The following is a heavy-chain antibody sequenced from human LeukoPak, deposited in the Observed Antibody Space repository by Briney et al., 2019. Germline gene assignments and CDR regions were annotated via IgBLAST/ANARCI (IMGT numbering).Heavy chain of an antibody. J-gene: IGHJ4*02. D-gene: IGHD3-10*01. CDR3: TRVRSGNDFDY. CDR1: GFTFGDHA. Sequence: GSLRLSCSASGFTFGDHAMSWVRQAPGEGLEWVGFIRSIGYGGTTEYAASVEGRFSLSRDDSKSFVYLQMSSLKAEDTAVYYCTRVRSGNDFDYWGQGTLVTVSS. V-gene: IGHV3-49*04. CDR2: IRSIGYGGTT.